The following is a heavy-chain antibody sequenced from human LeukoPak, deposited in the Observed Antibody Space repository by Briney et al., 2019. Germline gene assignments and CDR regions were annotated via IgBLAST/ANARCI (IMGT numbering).Heavy chain of an antibody. V-gene: IGHV3-30*18. CDR1: GFTFSSYG. CDR3: AKYLGSSGYYSAERY. CDR2: ISYDGSNK. Sequence: PGGSLRLSCAASGFTFSSYGMHWVRQAPGKGLEWVAVISYDGSNKCYADSVKGRFTISRDNSKDTLYLQMNSLRAEDTAVYYCAKYLGSSGYYSAERYWGQGTLVTVSS. J-gene: IGHJ4*02. D-gene: IGHD3-22*01.